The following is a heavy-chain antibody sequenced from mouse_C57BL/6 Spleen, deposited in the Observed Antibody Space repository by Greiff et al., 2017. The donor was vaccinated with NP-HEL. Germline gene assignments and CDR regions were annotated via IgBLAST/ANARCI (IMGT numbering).Heavy chain of an antibody. CDR3: ARSWDRGLDY. CDR1: GFTFSDYG. D-gene: IGHD4-1*01. Sequence: VQLKESGGGLVKPGGSLKLSCAASGFTFSDYGMHWVRQAPEKGLEWVAYISSGSSTIYYADTVKGRFTISRDNAKNTLFLQMTSLRSEDTAMYYCARSWDRGLDYWGQGTTLTVSS. CDR2: ISSGSSTI. J-gene: IGHJ2*01. V-gene: IGHV5-17*01.